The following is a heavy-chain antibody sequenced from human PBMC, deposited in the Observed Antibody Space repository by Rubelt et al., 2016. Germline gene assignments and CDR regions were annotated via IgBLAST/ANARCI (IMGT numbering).Heavy chain of an antibody. D-gene: IGHD6-13*01. CDR2: IDHSGTT. Sequence: QVQLQQWGAGLFKPSETLSLTCAVYGESFGYYYWSWIRQPPGKGLEWLGEIDHSGTTNYNPSLKSRVTMSVDTSKKQFALKRTPGTVADSAVYYCSSSWYMVWWGQGTRVTVSS. J-gene: IGHJ4*02. CDR1: GESFGYYY. V-gene: IGHV4-34*02. CDR3: SSSWYMVW.